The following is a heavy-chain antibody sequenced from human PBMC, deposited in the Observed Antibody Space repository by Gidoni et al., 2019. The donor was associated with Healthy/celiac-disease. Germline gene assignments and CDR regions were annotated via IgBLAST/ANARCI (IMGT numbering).Heavy chain of an antibody. J-gene: IGHJ6*02. Sequence: QVQLVQSGAEVKKPMASVKVSCKASGYTFTSYGISWVRQAPGQGLEWMGWISAYNGNTNYAQKLQGRVTMTTDTSTSTAYMELMSLRSDDTAVYYCARDEGYSYATYYYYGMDVWGQGTTVTVSS. CDR2: ISAYNGNT. CDR1: GYTFTSYG. V-gene: IGHV1-18*04. D-gene: IGHD5-18*01. CDR3: ARDEGYSYATYYYYGMDV.